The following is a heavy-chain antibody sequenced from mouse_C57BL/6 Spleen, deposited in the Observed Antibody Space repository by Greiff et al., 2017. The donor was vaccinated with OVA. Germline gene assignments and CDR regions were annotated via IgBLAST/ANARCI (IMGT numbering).Heavy chain of an antibody. CDR1: GYTFTDYE. J-gene: IGHJ4*01. CDR2: IDPETGGT. D-gene: IGHD1-2*01. Sequence: QVQLQQSGAELVRPGASVTLSCKASGYTFTDYEMHWVKQTPVHGLEWIGAIDPETGGTAYNQKFKGKAILTAYKSSSTAYMELRSLTSEDSAVYYCTKITTAYAMDYWGQGTSVTVSS. CDR3: TKITTAYAMDY. V-gene: IGHV1-15*01.